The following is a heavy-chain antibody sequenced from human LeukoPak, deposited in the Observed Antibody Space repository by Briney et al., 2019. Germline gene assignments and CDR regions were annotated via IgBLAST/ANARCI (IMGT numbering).Heavy chain of an antibody. D-gene: IGHD3-22*01. CDR2: IYYSGST. CDR1: GGSISSGGHY. CDR3: ARERYYDSSGLDY. J-gene: IGHJ4*02. Sequence: SETLSLTCTVSGGSISSGGHYWSWIRQHPGKGLEWIGYIYYSGSTYYNPSLKSRVTISVDTSKNQFSLKLSSVTAADTAVYYCARERYYDSSGLDYWGQGTLVTVSS. V-gene: IGHV4-31*03.